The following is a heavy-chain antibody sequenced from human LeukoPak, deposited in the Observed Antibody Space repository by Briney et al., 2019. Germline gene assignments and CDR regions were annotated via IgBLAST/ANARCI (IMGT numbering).Heavy chain of an antibody. CDR2: IIPIFGTA. Sequence: ASVKVSCKASGVTFNTYTINWVRHAPGQGLEWMGGIIPIFGTANYAQKFQGRVTITADESTSTVYMELSSLRSEDTAVYYCARDGGAGVGPAAANDYWGQGTLVTVSS. CDR1: GVTFNTYT. CDR3: ARDGGAGVGPAAANDY. V-gene: IGHV1-69*13. J-gene: IGHJ4*02. D-gene: IGHD2-2*01.